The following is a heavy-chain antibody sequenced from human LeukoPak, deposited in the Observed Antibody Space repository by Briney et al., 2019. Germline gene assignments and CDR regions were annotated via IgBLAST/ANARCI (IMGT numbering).Heavy chain of an antibody. CDR3: ARDRSTFYRGVGHWFDP. J-gene: IGHJ5*02. CDR2: INPNSGGT. CDR1: GYTFTGYY. V-gene: IGHV1-2*02. D-gene: IGHD2/OR15-2a*01. Sequence: VKVSCKASGYTFTGYYMHWVRQAPGQGLEWMGWINPNSGGTNYAQKFQGRVTMTRDTSISTAYMELSRLRSDDTAVYYCARDRSTFYRGVGHWFDPWGQGTLVTVSP.